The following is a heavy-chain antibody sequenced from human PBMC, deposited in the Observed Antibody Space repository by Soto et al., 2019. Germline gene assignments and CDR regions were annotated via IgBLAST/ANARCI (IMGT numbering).Heavy chain of an antibody. CDR1: GGSISSGGYY. CDR2: IYYSGST. J-gene: IGHJ6*02. D-gene: IGHD4-17*01. Sequence: SETLSLTCTVSGGSISSGGYYWSWIRQHPGKGLEWIGYIYYSGSTYYNPSLKSRVTISVDTSKNQFSLKLSSVTAADTAVYYCARDLWYYGDYTPPSYYYYGMDVWGQGTTVTVSS. V-gene: IGHV4-31*03. CDR3: ARDLWYYGDYTPPSYYYYGMDV.